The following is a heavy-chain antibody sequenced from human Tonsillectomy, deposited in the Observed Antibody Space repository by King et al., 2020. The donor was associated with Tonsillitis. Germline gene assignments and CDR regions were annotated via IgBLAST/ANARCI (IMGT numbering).Heavy chain of an antibody. D-gene: IGHD5-18*01. CDR1: GFTFRSYA. CDR3: AREGYNYVIDY. Sequence: VQLVESGGGVVQPGRSLRLSCAASGFTFRSYAMHWVRQAPGKGLEWVAVISNDGSNKYYADSVKGRFTISRDNSKNTLYLQMNSLRAEDTAMYYCAREGYNYVIDYWGQGTLATVSS. CDR2: ISNDGSNK. J-gene: IGHJ4*02. V-gene: IGHV3-30*01.